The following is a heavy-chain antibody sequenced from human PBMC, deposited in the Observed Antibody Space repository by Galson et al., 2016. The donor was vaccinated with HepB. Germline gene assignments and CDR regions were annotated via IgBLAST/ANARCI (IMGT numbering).Heavy chain of an antibody. CDR2: TWYDGSIE. CDR1: GFSLGTYG. J-gene: IGHJ6*02. V-gene: IGHV3-33*03. Sequence: SLRLSCAASGFSLGTYGMNWVRQAPGKGLEWVAFTWYDGSIEYYADSVQGRFSISRDKSKNNLYLEMNSLRAEDTAVYFCAKDRGGIQLWGLHGMDVWGQGTTVTVSS. CDR3: AKDRGGIQLWGLHGMDV. D-gene: IGHD5-18*01.